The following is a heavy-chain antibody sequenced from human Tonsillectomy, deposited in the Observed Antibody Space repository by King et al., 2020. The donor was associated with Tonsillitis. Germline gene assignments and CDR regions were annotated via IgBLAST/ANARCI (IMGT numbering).Heavy chain of an antibody. CDR2: ISSSSSYI. V-gene: IGHV3-21*01. CDR1: GFTFSSYS. Sequence: VQLVESGGGLVKPGGSLRLSCAASGFTFSSYSMNWVRQAPGKGLEWVSSISSSSSYIYYADSVKGRFTISRDNAKNSLYLQMNSLRAEDTAVYYCARNLDYGVYYSDYRGQGTLVTVSS. CDR3: ARNLDYGVYYSDY. J-gene: IGHJ4*02. D-gene: IGHD4-17*01.